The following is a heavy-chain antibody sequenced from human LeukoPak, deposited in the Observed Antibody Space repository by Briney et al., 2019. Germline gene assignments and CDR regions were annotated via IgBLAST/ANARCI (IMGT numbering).Heavy chain of an antibody. CDR2: INTDTGNP. D-gene: IGHD4-17*01. V-gene: IGHV7-4-1*02. CDR1: GYTFTTYA. CDR3: ARGAGHGDYRIDP. J-gene: IGHJ5*02. Sequence: ASVKVSCKASGYTFTTYAMNWVRQAPGQGLEWMGWINTDTGNPTYAQGFTGRFVFSLDASVSTAYLQISSLKAEDTAVYYCARGAGHGDYRIDPWGQGTLVTVSS.